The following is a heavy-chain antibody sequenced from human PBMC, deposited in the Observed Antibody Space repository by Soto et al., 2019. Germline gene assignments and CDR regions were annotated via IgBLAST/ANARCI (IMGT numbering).Heavy chain of an antibody. CDR1: GFTFGTYT. D-gene: IGHD2-2*01. CDR2: IGAGGDT. Sequence: PGGSLRLSCAASGFTFGTYTMNWVRQAPGKGLEWVSGIGAGGDTHYADSVKGRFTISRDTSKSMLLLQMNSLRAEDTAIYHRAKDSHWAIISPTHDYWGQGTLVTVSS. CDR3: AKDSHWAIISPTHDY. V-gene: IGHV3-23*01. J-gene: IGHJ4*02.